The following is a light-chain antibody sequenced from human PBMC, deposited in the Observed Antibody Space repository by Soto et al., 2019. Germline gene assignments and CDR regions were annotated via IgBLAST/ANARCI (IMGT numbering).Light chain of an antibody. V-gene: IGKV1-5*03. J-gene: IGKJ1*01. CDR2: KAS. Sequence: DIQMTQSPSTLSASVGDRVTITCRASQTINRWLAWYQQKPGEVPKLLIYKASVLESGAPSRFSGSGSGTEFTLTISRLQPEDVATYYCQHWSFGQGTKVDIK. CDR1: QTINRW. CDR3: QHWS.